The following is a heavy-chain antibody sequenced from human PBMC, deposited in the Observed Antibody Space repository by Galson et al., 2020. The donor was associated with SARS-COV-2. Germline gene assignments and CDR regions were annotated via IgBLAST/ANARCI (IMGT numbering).Heavy chain of an antibody. J-gene: IGHJ6*02. CDR1: GFTFDDYA. V-gene: IGHV3-43D*03. D-gene: IGHD5-18*01. Sequence: GESLKISCAASGFTFDDYAMHWVRQAPGKGLEWVSLISWDGGSTYYADSVKGRFTISRDNSKNSLYLQMNSLRAEDTALYYCAKDKDSYNYYYGMDVWGQGTTVTVSS. CDR3: AKDKDSYNYYYGMDV. CDR2: ISWDGGST.